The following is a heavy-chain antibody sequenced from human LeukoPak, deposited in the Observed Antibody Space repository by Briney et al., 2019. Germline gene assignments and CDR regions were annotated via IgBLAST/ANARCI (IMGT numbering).Heavy chain of an antibody. CDR3: ARDLSIAVAGRWDFDY. CDR1: GGTFSSYA. D-gene: IGHD6-19*01. Sequence: GASVKVSCKASGGTFSSYAISWVRQAPGQGLEWMGRIIPIFGTANYAQKFQGRVTITTDESTSTAYMELSSLRSEDTAVYYCARDLSIAVAGRWDFDYWGQGTLVTVS. V-gene: IGHV1-69*05. CDR2: IIPIFGTA. J-gene: IGHJ4*02.